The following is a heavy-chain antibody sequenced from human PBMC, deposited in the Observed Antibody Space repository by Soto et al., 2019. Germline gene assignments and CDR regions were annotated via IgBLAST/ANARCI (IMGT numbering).Heavy chain of an antibody. D-gene: IGHD6-19*01. CDR3: ARPYSSGWNPGGPFDY. V-gene: IGHV4-39*01. J-gene: IGHJ4*02. CDR2: IYYSGTT. CDR1: GGSISSGSYY. Sequence: QLQLQESGPGLVKPSETLSLTCTVSGGSISSGSYYWGWIRQPPGKGLEWIGSIYYSGTTYYNPSLKSRVTISIDTSKNQFSRKLNSVTAADTAVYYCARPYSSGWNPGGPFDYWGQGTLVTVSS.